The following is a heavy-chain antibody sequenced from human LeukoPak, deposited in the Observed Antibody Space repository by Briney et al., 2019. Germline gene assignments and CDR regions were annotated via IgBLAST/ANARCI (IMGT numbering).Heavy chain of an antibody. CDR1: GYTLAELS. J-gene: IGHJ5*02. Sequence: ASVKVSCKVSGYTLAELSMHWVRQAPGKGLEWMGGFDPEDGETIYAQKFQGRVTMTEDTSTDTAYMELSSLRSEDTAVYYCARLGSTNSRRTYNWFDPWGQGTLVTVSS. CDR3: ARLGSTNSRRTYNWFDP. D-gene: IGHD2-2*01. V-gene: IGHV1-24*01. CDR2: FDPEDGET.